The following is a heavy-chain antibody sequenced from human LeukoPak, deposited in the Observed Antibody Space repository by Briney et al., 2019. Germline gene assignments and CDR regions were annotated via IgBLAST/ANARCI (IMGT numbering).Heavy chain of an antibody. Sequence: PGGSLSLSCVASGFTFSDYAMNWVRQAPGKGLEWVSTFKTNSGQVYYAESVRGRFTISRDNSKNTVYLQMSSLRAEDTALYYCARSVPDYTRFDYWGQGALVTVSP. CDR1: GFTFSDYA. V-gene: IGHV3-23*01. J-gene: IGHJ4*02. CDR2: FKTNSGQV. D-gene: IGHD4-11*01. CDR3: ARSVPDYTRFDY.